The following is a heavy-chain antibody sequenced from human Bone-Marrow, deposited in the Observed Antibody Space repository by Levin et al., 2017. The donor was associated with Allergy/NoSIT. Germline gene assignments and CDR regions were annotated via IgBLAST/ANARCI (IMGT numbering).Heavy chain of an antibody. CDR2: IIPIFGTA. CDR3: ARGGGSSSWDDEYDY. J-gene: IGHJ4*02. CDR1: GGTFSSYA. D-gene: IGHD6-13*01. Sequence: KISCKASGGTFSSYAISWVRQAPGQGLEWMGGIIPIFGTANYAQKFQGRVTITADESTSTAYMELSSLRSEDTAVYYCARGGGSSSWDDEYDYWGQGTLVTVSS. V-gene: IGHV1-69*01.